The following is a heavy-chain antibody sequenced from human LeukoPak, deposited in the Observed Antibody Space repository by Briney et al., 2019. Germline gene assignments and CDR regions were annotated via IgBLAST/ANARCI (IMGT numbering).Heavy chain of an antibody. V-gene: IGHV4-59*01. D-gene: IGHD3-10*01. CDR3: ARETYYYGSGSPQGHGMDV. J-gene: IGHJ6*02. Sequence: SSETLSLTCTVSGASISSYYWSWIRQPPGKGLEWIGYISYIGSTNYNPSLKSRVTISVDTSKNQFSLKLSSVTAADTAVYYCARETYYYGSGSPQGHGMDVWGQGTTVTVSS. CDR1: GASISSYY. CDR2: ISYIGST.